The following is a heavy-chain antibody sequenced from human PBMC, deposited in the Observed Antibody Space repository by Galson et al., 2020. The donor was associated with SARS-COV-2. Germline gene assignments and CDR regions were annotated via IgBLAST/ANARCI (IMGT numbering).Heavy chain of an antibody. J-gene: IGHJ4*02. CDR1: GYTFTSYG. CDR2: ISAYNGNT. CDR3: ARDRFLRATVVTPVDY. V-gene: IGHV1-18*04. D-gene: IGHD4-17*01. Sequence: ASVKVSCKASGYTFTSYGISWVRQAPGQGLEWMGWISAYNGNTNYAQKLQGRVTMTTDTSTSTAYMELRSLRSDDTAVYYCARDRFLRATVVTPVDYWGQGTLVTVSS.